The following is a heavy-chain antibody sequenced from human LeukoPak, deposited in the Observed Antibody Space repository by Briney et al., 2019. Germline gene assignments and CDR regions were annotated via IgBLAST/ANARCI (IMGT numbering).Heavy chain of an antibody. CDR2: MNPNSGNT. Sequence: ASVKVSCKASRYTFTSYDISWVRQATGQGLEWMGWMNPNSGNTGYAQKFQGRVTMTRNTSISTAYMELSSLRSEDTAVYYCARASFLGRYRVAAAGSKGAFDIWGQGTMVTVSS. J-gene: IGHJ3*02. D-gene: IGHD6-13*01. CDR1: RYTFTSYD. CDR3: ARASFLGRYRVAAAGSKGAFDI. V-gene: IGHV1-8*01.